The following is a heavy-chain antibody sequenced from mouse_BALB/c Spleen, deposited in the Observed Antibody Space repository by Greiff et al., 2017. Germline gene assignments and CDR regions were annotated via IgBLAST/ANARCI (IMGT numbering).Heavy chain of an antibody. J-gene: IGHJ3*01. Sequence: VQLQQSGAELVRPGSSVKISCKASGYAFSSYWMNWVKQRPGQGLEWIGQIYPGDGDTNYNGKFKGKATLTADKSSSTAYMQLSSLTSEDSAVYFCAGYCNYWFAYWGQGTLVTVSA. V-gene: IGHV1-80*01. D-gene: IGHD2-1*01. CDR3: AGYCNYWFAY. CDR2: IYPGDGDT. CDR1: GYAFSSYW.